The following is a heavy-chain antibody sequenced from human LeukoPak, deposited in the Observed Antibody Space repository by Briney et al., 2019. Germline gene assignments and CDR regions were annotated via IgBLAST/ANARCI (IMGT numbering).Heavy chain of an antibody. J-gene: IGHJ6*03. D-gene: IGHD6-6*01. CDR1: GGSFSGYY. CDR3: ARGRVAAQYDYYYMDV. CDR2: INHRGST. V-gene: IGHV4-34*01. Sequence: SETLSLTCAVYGGSFSGYYWSWIRQPPGKGLEWIGEINHRGSTNYNPSLKSRATISVDTSKNQFSLKLSSVTAADTAVYYCARGRVAAQYDYYYMDVWGKGTTVTVSS.